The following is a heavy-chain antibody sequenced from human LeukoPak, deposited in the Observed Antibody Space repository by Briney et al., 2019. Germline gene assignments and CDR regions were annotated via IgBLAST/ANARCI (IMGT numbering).Heavy chain of an antibody. Sequence: GRSLRLSCAASGFTFSSFGMHWVRQAPGKGLEWVAVIWYDGNNKYYADSVKGRFTISRGNSKNTLYLQMNCLRAEDTAVYYCARAFTSTGYYYVEYWGQGTLVTVSS. D-gene: IGHD3-22*01. V-gene: IGHV3-33*01. CDR2: IWYDGNNK. J-gene: IGHJ4*02. CDR3: ARAFTSTGYYYVEY. CDR1: GFTFSSFG.